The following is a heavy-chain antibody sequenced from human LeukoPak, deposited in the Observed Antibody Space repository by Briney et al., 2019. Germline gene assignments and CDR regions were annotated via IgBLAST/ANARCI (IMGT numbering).Heavy chain of an antibody. J-gene: IGHJ4*02. D-gene: IGHD1-26*01. V-gene: IGHV3-74*01. CDR1: VFTLTIYW. CDR3: ARGTGSYYSLGY. Sequence: GGSLRLSCAPSVFTLTIYWMHCVPEAPGKGLVWVSRINSDGRSTSYAHSVKGRFTISRDNAKNTLYLQMDSLRAEDTAMYYCARGTGSYYSLGYWGQGTLVTVSS. CDR2: INSDGRST.